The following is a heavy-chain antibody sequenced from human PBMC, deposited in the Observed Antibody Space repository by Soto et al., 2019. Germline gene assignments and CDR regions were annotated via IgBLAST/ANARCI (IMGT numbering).Heavy chain of an antibody. CDR2: IYYSGST. CDR3: FFFFQAEDGIRDL. V-gene: IGHV4-30-4*05. J-gene: IGHJ2*01. D-gene: IGHD2-21*01. Sequence: PGKGLECIGYIYYSGSTYYNPSLKSRVTISVDTSKIQLSLNLSSVNAADTAVYYFFFFFQAEDGIRDL.